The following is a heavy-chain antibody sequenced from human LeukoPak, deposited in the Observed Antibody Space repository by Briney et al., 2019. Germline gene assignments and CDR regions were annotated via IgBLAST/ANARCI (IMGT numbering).Heavy chain of an antibody. CDR1: GFTFSNYW. D-gene: IGHD3-3*01. Sequence: GGSLRLSCAASGFTFSNYWMTWVRQAPGKGLEWVGFIRSKAYGGTTEYAASVKGRFTISRDDSKSIAYLQMNSLKTEDTAVYYCTIAAYYGFWSGYYTDYYGMDVWGQGTTVTVSS. J-gene: IGHJ6*02. V-gene: IGHV3-49*04. CDR2: IRSKAYGGTT. CDR3: TIAAYYGFWSGYYTDYYGMDV.